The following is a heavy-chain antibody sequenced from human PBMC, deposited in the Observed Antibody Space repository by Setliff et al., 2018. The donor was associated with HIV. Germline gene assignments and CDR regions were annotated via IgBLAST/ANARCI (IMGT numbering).Heavy chain of an antibody. J-gene: IGHJ6*03. Sequence: ASVKVSCKASGYTFTSYDINWVRQATGQGLEWMGRMNPNSGNTGYAQKFQGRVTMTRNTSISTAYMELSSLRSEDTAVYYCARGVRSIAARPYYYYMDVWGKGTTVTVSS. CDR3: ARGVRSIAARPYYYYMDV. V-gene: IGHV1-8*01. CDR1: GYTFTSYD. D-gene: IGHD6-6*01. CDR2: MNPNSGNT.